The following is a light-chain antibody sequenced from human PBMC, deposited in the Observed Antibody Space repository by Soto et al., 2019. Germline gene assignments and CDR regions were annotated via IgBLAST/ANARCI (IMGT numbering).Light chain of an antibody. CDR2: GAS. Sequence: EIVMTQSPATLSVSPGERATLSCRASQSVSSNLAWYQQKPGQAPRLLIYGASTRATGIPARFSGSGSGTEFTLTISSLQSEDFAVDYCQQEETFGQGTKVEIK. CDR1: QSVSSN. V-gene: IGKV3-15*01. J-gene: IGKJ1*01. CDR3: QQEET.